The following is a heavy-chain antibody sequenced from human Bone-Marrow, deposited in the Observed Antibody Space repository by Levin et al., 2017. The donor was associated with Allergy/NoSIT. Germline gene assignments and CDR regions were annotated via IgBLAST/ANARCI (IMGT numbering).Heavy chain of an antibody. CDR1: GFTFSDYA. V-gene: IGHV3-23*01. J-gene: IGHJ5*01. D-gene: IGHD4-23*01. CDR2: ISGSGGNT. CDR3: AKAGWGHDYGGLNWFDS. Sequence: GGSLRLSCAASGFTFSDYAMSWVRQAPGKGLEWVSIISGSGGNTYYADFVKGRFTISRDKSKNTLWLQMNSLRAEDTALYYCAKAGWGHDYGGLNWFDSWGQGALVTVSS.